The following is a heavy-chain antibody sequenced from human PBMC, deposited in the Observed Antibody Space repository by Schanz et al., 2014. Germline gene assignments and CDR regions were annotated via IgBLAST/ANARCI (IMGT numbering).Heavy chain of an antibody. Sequence: EVQLVESGGGLVQPGGSLRLSCAASGFTFSSSWMSWVRQAPGEGLEWVANIKQDGSEKYYVDSVKGRFTISRDNAKNSLYLQMNSLRPEDTAVYYCAKYGGELGVSFEYWGQGTLVTVSS. J-gene: IGHJ4*02. CDR1: GFTFSSSW. CDR3: AKYGGELGVSFEY. CDR2: IKQDGSEK. D-gene: IGHD7-27*01. V-gene: IGHV3-7*01.